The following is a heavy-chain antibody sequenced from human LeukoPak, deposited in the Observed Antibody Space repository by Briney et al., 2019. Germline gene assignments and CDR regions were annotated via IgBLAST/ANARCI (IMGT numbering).Heavy chain of an antibody. J-gene: IGHJ4*02. CDR3: ARTPDVTRWLQPFDY. Sequence: ETLSLTYTVSGGSISSYYWSWIRQPPGKGLEWIGYIYYSGSTNYNPSLKSRVTISVDTSKNQFSLRLSSVTAADTAFYYCARTPDVTRWLQPFDYWGQGILVTVSS. V-gene: IGHV4-59*01. CDR1: GGSISSYY. D-gene: IGHD5-24*01. CDR2: IYYSGST.